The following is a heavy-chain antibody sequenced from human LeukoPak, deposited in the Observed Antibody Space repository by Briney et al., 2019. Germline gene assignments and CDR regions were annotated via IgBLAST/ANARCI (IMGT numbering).Heavy chain of an antibody. Sequence: SVKASCKASGYTFTGYYMHWVREAPGQGLEWMGWINPNSGGTNYAQKFQGRVTMTRDTSISTAYMELSRLRSDDTAVYYCARARRGVYNWFDPWGQGTLVTVSS. D-gene: IGHD3-10*01. V-gene: IGHV1-2*02. CDR3: ARARRGVYNWFDP. CDR2: INPNSGGT. J-gene: IGHJ5*02. CDR1: GYTFTGYY.